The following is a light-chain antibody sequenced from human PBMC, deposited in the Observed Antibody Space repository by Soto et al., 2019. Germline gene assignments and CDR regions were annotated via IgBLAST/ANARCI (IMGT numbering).Light chain of an antibody. V-gene: IGLV1-40*01. CDR2: GKN. CDR1: SSNIGAGYD. J-gene: IGLJ2*01. Sequence: QSVLTQPPSVSGAPGQRVTISCTGSSSNIGAGYDVHWYQQLPGTAPKLPIYGKNNRPSGVPDRFSGSKSGTSASLAITGLQVEDEADYYCQSYDNSLSGRGVFGGGTKLTVL. CDR3: QSYDNSLSGRGV.